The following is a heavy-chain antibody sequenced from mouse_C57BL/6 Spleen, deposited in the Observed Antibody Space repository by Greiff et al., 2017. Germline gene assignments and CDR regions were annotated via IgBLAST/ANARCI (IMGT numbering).Heavy chain of an antibody. V-gene: IGHV3-6*01. Sequence: EVKLLESGPGLVKPSQSLSLTCSVTGYSITSGYYWNWIRQFPGNKLEWMGYISYDGSNNYNPSLKKRISITRDTSTNQFFLKLNSVTTEDTATYYWARDQLGPFDYWGQGTTLTVSS. D-gene: IGHD4-1*02. CDR3: ARDQLGPFDY. J-gene: IGHJ2*01. CDR1: GYSITSGYY. CDR2: ISYDGSN.